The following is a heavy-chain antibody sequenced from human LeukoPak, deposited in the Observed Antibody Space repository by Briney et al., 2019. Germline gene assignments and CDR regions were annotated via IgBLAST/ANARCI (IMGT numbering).Heavy chain of an antibody. CDR1: GFTFRSFG. J-gene: IGHJ4*02. CDR3: AKDYSGSYYGVYCPPLPDY. Sequence: PGGSLRLSCVASGFTFRSFGMHWVRQAPGKGLEWVAFIRYDGSNQYYVDSVKGRFTIPRDNSKNTLYLQMYSLRAEDTAVYYCAKDYSGSYYGVYCPPLPDYWGQGTLVTVSS. D-gene: IGHD1-26*01. V-gene: IGHV3-30*02. CDR2: IRYDGSNQ.